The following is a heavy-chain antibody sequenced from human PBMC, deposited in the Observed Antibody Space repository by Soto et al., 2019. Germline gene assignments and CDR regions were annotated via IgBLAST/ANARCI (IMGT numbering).Heavy chain of an antibody. D-gene: IGHD1-26*01. Sequence: AGGSLRLSCAASGFTFSSYGMHWVRQAPGKGLEWVAVIWYDGSNKYYADSVKGRFTISRDNSKNTLYLQMNSLRAEDTAVYYCARGPRWELPDYYYGMDVWGQGTTVTVSS. V-gene: IGHV3-33*01. CDR1: GFTFSSYG. CDR2: IWYDGSNK. CDR3: ARGPRWELPDYYYGMDV. J-gene: IGHJ6*02.